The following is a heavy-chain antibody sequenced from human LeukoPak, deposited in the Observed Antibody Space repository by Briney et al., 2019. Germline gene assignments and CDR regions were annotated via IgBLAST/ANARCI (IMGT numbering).Heavy chain of an antibody. D-gene: IGHD6-19*01. Sequence: GGSLRLSCAASGFTFSSYSMNWVRQAPGKGLEWVSSISSSSSYIYYADSVKGRFTTSRDNAKNSLYLQMNSLRAEDTAVYYCVRDRSGWGYYFDYWGQGTLVTVSS. CDR2: ISSSSSYI. CDR1: GFTFSSYS. CDR3: VRDRSGWGYYFDY. J-gene: IGHJ4*02. V-gene: IGHV3-21*01.